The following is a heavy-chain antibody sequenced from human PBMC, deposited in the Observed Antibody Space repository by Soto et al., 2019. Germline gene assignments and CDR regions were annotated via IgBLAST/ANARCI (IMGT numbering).Heavy chain of an antibody. J-gene: IGHJ6*03. D-gene: IGHD6-6*01. CDR2: IYHSGST. CDR1: SGSISIITW. CDR3: ARGCSSSSNYYYYYMDV. Sequence: QVQLQESGPGLVKPSGTLSLTCAASSGSISIITWWSWVRQPPGKGLEWIGEIYHSGSTNYNPSLKRRVTISVDKSKNQFSLKLSSVTAADTVVYYCARGCSSSSNYYYYYMDVWGKGTTVTVSS. V-gene: IGHV4-4*02.